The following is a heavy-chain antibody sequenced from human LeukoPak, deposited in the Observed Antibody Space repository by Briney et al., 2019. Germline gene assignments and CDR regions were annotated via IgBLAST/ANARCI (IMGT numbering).Heavy chain of an antibody. D-gene: IGHD3-22*01. CDR3: ARGASSSGYGY. Sequence: PGGSLRLSCAASGFTFSSYWMSWVRQTPGKGLEWMANIKQDGSEKYYVDSVKGRFTISRDNAKNSLYLQMNSLRAEDTAVYYCARGASSSGYGYWGQGTLVTVSS. CDR2: IKQDGSEK. CDR1: GFTFSSYW. J-gene: IGHJ4*02. V-gene: IGHV3-7*01.